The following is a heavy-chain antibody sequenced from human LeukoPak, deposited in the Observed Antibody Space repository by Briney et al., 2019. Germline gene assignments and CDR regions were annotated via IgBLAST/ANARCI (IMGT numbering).Heavy chain of an antibody. CDR3: ARPRGDYPGDAFDI. CDR1: GGTFSNYA. Sequence: GASVKVSCKASGGTFSNYAITWVRQAPGQGLEWMGGIIPMFGTANYAQKFQGRVTMTRDMSTSTVYMELSSLRSEDTAVYYCARPRGDYPGDAFDIWGQGTMVTVSS. CDR2: IIPMFGTA. V-gene: IGHV1-69*05. D-gene: IGHD4-17*01. J-gene: IGHJ3*02.